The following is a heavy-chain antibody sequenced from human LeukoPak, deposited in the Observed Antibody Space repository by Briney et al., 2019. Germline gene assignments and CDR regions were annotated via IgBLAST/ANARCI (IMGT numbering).Heavy chain of an antibody. D-gene: IGHD2-2*01. CDR1: GFTFSSYS. V-gene: IGHV3-21*01. CDR2: ISSSSSYI. J-gene: IGHJ1*01. CDR3: VTTGGYCSSTSCYGPGYFQH. Sequence: GGSLRLSCAASGFTFSSYSMNWVRRAPGKGLEWVSSISSSSSYIYYADSVKGRFTISRDNAKNSLYLQMNSLRAEDTAVYYCVTTGGYCSSTSCYGPGYFQHWGQGTLVTVSS.